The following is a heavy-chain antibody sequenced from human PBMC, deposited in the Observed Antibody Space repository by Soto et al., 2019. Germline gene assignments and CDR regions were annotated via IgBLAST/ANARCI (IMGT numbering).Heavy chain of an antibody. CDR1: GGSISTSNL. CDR2: IYHSGST. J-gene: IGHJ4*02. CDR3: ARSPRSIAAGGIDY. V-gene: IGHV4-4*02. D-gene: IGHD6-13*01. Sequence: QVQLQESGPGLVKPSGTLSLTCAVSGGSISTSNLWTWVRQPSGKGLEWIGEIYHSGSTNYNPSLNTRVTIYVNKPMNQFSLKLNSETAADSAVYYCARSPRSIAAGGIDYWGQGLLVTVSS.